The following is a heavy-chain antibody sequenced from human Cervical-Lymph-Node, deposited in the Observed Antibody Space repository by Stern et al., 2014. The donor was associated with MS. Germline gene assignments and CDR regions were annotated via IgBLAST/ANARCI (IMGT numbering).Heavy chain of an antibody. J-gene: IGHJ2*01. CDR3: ARATLGGLDWYFDL. D-gene: IGHD3-16*01. V-gene: IGHV4-31*03. Sequence: QLQLQESGPGLVKPSQTLSLTCTVSGDSISSGGYYWSWIRQHPGKGLECIGYINYSGRTYYKPSLKSRVTISVDTSKNTFSLKLTSVTAADTAVYYCARATLGGLDWYFDLWGRGTLVTASS. CDR1: GDSISSGGYY. CDR2: INYSGRT.